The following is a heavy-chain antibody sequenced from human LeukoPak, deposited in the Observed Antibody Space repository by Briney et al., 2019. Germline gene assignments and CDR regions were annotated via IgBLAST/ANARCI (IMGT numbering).Heavy chain of an antibody. CDR1: GFRFSKDW. CDR2: IKQDGSEK. J-gene: IGHJ4*02. CDR3: GDPPSDY. D-gene: IGHD2-21*02. V-gene: IGHV3-7*01. Sequence: GGSLRLSCAASGFRFSKDWMTWVRQAPGKGLEWVANIKQDGSEKNYVDSVKGRFTISRDNAKNSLYLQMNSLRAEDTAVYYCGDPPSDYWGQGTLVTVSS.